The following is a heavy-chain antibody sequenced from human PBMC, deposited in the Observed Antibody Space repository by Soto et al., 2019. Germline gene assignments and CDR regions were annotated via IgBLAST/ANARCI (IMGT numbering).Heavy chain of an antibody. V-gene: IGHV4-34*01. CDR1: GGSFSGYY. D-gene: IGHD2-21*01. CDR2: INHSGST. CDR3: ARSYYYFDY. J-gene: IGHJ4*02. Sequence: SEILSLTCAVYGGSFSGYYWSWIRQPPGKGLEWIGEINHSGSTNYNPSLKSRVTISVDTSKNQFSLKLSSVTAADTAVYYCARSYYYFDYWGQGTLVTVSS.